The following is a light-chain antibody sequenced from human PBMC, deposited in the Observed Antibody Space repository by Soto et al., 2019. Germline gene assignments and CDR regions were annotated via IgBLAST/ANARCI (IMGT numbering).Light chain of an antibody. CDR2: AAS. CDR1: QSISSY. J-gene: IGKJ4*01. V-gene: IGKV1-39*01. CDR3: QQSYSTPLT. Sequence: DIQMSQSPSSLSASGGDRVTITCRASQSISSYLNWYQQTTGKAPKLLIYAASSLQSGVPSRFSGSGSGTDFTLTISSLQPEDFATYYCQQSYSTPLTFGGGTKVDIK.